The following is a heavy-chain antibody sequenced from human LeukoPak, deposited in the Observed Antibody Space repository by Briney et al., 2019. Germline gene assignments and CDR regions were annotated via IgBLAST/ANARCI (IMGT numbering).Heavy chain of an antibody. CDR3: ARDKIGVLRTAFDI. V-gene: IGHV3-66*01. J-gene: IGHJ3*02. CDR2: IYSGGST. D-gene: IGHD3-3*01. Sequence: PGGSLRLSCAASGFTFSSNYMSWVRQAPGKGLEWVSVIYSGGSTYYADSVKGRFTISRDNSKNTLYLQMNSLRATDTAVYYGARDKIGVLRTAFDIWGQGTMVTVSS. CDR1: GFTFSSNY.